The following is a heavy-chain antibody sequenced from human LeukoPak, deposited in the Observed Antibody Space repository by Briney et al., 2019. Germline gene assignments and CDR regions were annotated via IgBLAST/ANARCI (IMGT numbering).Heavy chain of an antibody. CDR1: GFTFSNYA. V-gene: IGHV3-23*01. CDR2: INVSGGST. D-gene: IGHD2-2*01. J-gene: IGHJ4*02. Sequence: PGGSLRLSCAASGFTFSNYAMSWVRQAPGKGLEWVSGINVSGGSTFYADSVRGRFTISRDNSKNTLYLQMNSLRAEDTAVYYYAKDQYCTSTSCYVGYWGQGTLVTVSS. CDR3: AKDQYCTSTSCYVGY.